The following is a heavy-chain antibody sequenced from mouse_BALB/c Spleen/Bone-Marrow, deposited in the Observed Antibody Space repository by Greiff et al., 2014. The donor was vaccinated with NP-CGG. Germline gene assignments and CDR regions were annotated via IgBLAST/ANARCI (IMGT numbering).Heavy chain of an antibody. CDR2: IDPANGNT. J-gene: IGHJ4*01. D-gene: IGHD4-1*01. Sequence: EVQLQQSGAELVKPGASAKLSCTASGFNIKDTYMHWVKQRPERGLEWIGRIDPANGNTKYDPKFQGKATITADTSSNTAYLQLSSLTSEDTAVYYCARWEYYAMDYWGQGTSVTVSS. V-gene: IGHV14-3*02. CDR3: ARWEYYAMDY. CDR1: GFNIKDTY.